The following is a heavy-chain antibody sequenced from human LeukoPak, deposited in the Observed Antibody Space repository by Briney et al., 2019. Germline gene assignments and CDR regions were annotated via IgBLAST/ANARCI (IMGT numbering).Heavy chain of an antibody. CDR3: ARDQRFYDFWSGYYGGDFDY. CDR2: INPSGGST. D-gene: IGHD3-3*01. V-gene: IGHV1-46*01. CDR1: GYTFTGYY. Sequence: GASVKVSCKASGYTFTGYYVHWVRQAPGQGLEWMGIINPSGGSTSYAQKFQGRVTMTRDTSTSTVYMELSSLRSEDTAVYYCARDQRFYDFWSGYYGGDFDYWGQGTLVTVSS. J-gene: IGHJ4*02.